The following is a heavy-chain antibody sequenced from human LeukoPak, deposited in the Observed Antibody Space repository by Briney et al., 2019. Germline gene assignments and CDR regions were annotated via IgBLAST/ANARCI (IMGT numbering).Heavy chain of an antibody. CDR3: ARDQPYSSSPSYYYYYYYMDV. Sequence: SVKVSCKASGGTFSSYAISWVRQAPGQGLEWMGRIIPILGIANYAQKFQGRVTITADKSTSTAYMELSSLRSEDTAVYYCARDQPYSSSPSYYYYYYYMDVWGKGTTVTVSS. J-gene: IGHJ6*03. V-gene: IGHV1-69*04. D-gene: IGHD6-6*01. CDR2: IIPILGIA. CDR1: GGTFSSYA.